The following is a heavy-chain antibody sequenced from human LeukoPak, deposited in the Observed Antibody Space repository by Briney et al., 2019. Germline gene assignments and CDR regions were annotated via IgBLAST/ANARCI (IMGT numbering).Heavy chain of an antibody. Sequence: PGTSLRLSCAASGFTFGGYGMHWVRQAPGKGLEWVAVISYDGSDKYYSDSVKGRFTISRDTFKNTLYLQMNSLRSDDTAMYYCAKQREGTSWSPDYWGQGTLVTVSS. D-gene: IGHD6-13*01. CDR1: GFTFGGYG. CDR2: ISYDGSDK. V-gene: IGHV3-30*18. CDR3: AKQREGTSWSPDY. J-gene: IGHJ4*02.